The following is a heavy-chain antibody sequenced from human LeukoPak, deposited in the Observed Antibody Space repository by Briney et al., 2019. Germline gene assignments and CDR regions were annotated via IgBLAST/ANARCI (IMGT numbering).Heavy chain of an antibody. CDR1: GGSISSSSYY. Sequence: SETLSLTCTVSGGSISSSSYYWGWIRQPPGKGLEWIGSIYYSGSTYYNPSLKSRVTISVDTPKNQFSLKLSLVTPADTAVEYCARMPYNCGDYPIFDYWGQGTLVTVSS. CDR3: ARMPYNCGDYPIFDY. V-gene: IGHV4-39*07. D-gene: IGHD4-17*01. CDR2: IYYSGST. J-gene: IGHJ4*02.